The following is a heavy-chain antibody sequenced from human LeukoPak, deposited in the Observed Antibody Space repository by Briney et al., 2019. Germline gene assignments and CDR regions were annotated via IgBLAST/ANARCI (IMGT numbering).Heavy chain of an antibody. V-gene: IGHV3-30*02. J-gene: IGHJ4*02. Sequence: GGSLRLSCAASGFTFSNYGMHWVRLAPGKGLEWVAFVHYDGSNKYYADSVKGRFTISRENSENTVYMQMNSLRPEDTAVYYCAKGGSGSFYSDYWGQGTLVTVSS. CDR2: VHYDGSNK. CDR1: GFTFSNYG. D-gene: IGHD5-12*01. CDR3: AKGGSGSFYSDY.